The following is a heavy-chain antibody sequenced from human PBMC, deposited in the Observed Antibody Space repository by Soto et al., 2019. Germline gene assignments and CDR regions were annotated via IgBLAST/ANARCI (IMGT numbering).Heavy chain of an antibody. D-gene: IGHD3-22*01. Sequence: SETLSLTCTVSGGSISIDDYYWSWIRQPPGKGLEWIGYIYYSGSTDYNPSLKRRTSISVDTSKNEFSLRLNSVTVADTAVYYCARAYWYDNSGNSFNYWGQGTLVTVSS. CDR2: IYYSGST. J-gene: IGHJ4*02. CDR1: GGSISIDDYY. CDR3: ARAYWYDNSGNSFNY. V-gene: IGHV4-30-4*01.